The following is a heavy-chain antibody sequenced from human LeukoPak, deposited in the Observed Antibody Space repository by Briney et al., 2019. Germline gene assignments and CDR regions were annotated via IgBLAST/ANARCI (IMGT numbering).Heavy chain of an antibody. J-gene: IGHJ6*02. CDR2: MNPNSGNT. CDR3: ARGGVEYSYGWSWYYYGMDV. CDR1: GYTFTSYD. D-gene: IGHD5-18*01. Sequence: ASVKVSCKASGYTFTSYDINWVRQATGQGLEWMGWMNPNSGNTGYAQKFQGRVTMTRNTSISTAYMELSSLRSEDTAVYYCARGGVEYSYGWSWYYYGMDVWGQGTTVTVSS. V-gene: IGHV1-8*01.